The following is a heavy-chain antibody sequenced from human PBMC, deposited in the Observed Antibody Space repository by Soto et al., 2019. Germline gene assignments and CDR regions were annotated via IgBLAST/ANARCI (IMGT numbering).Heavy chain of an antibody. V-gene: IGHV1-18*01. CDR1: GYTFTSYG. D-gene: IGHD4-17*01. CDR3: ARFDVGYGGYTQGVYYYMDV. J-gene: IGHJ6*03. Sequence: ASVKVSCKASGYTFTSYGVSWVRQAPGQGLEWMGWISGYNGNTNYAQKFQGRVTMTTDTSTSTAYMELRSVRSDDTAVYYFARFDVGYGGYTQGVYYYMDVWGKGTTVTVSS. CDR2: ISGYNGNT.